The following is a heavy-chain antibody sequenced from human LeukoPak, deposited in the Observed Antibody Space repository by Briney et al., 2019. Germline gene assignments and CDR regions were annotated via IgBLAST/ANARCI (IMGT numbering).Heavy chain of an antibody. CDR3: AKSGGGDYGDYGSDY. J-gene: IGHJ4*02. Sequence: GGSLRLSCAASGFTFSSYGMHWVRQAPGKGLEWVAVISYDGSNKYYADSVKGRFTISRDNSKNTLYLQMNSLRAEDTAVYYCAKSGGGDYGDYGSDYSGQGTLVTVSS. V-gene: IGHV3-30*18. CDR2: ISYDGSNK. CDR1: GFTFSSYG. D-gene: IGHD4-17*01.